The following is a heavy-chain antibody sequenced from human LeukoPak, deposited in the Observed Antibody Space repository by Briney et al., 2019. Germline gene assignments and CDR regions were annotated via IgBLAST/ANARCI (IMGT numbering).Heavy chain of an antibody. CDR3: ARALGYSYGINWFDP. Sequence: SETLSLTCTVSGGSVSSGSYYWSWIRQPPGKGLEWIGYIYHSGSTYYNPSLKSRVTISVDRSKNQFSLKLSSVTAADTAVYYCARALGYSYGINWFDPWGQGTLVTVSS. V-gene: IGHV4-30-2*01. CDR2: IYHSGST. CDR1: GGSVSSGSYY. D-gene: IGHD5-18*01. J-gene: IGHJ5*02.